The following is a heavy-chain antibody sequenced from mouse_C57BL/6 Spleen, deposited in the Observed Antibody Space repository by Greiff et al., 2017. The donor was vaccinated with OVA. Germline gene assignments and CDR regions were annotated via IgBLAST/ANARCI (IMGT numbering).Heavy chain of an antibody. D-gene: IGHD1-1*01. CDR3: ARPYYYGSSRDWYFDV. CDR2: IYPGSGST. Sequence: VKLQQPGAELVKPGASVKMSCKASGYTFTSYWITWVKQRPGQGLEWIGDIYPGSGSTNYNEKFKSKATLTVDTSSSTAYMQLSSLTSEDSAVYYCARPYYYGSSRDWYFDVWGTGTTVTVSS. V-gene: IGHV1-55*01. CDR1: GYTFTSYW. J-gene: IGHJ1*03.